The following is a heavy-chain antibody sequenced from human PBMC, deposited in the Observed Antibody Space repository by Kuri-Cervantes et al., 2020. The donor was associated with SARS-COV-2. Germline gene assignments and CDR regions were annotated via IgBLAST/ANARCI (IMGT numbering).Heavy chain of an antibody. J-gene: IGHJ1*01. V-gene: IGHV3-30*04. D-gene: IGHD5-24*01. CDR3: AKDHRDGYNAEYFQH. CDR1: GFTFSSYA. CDR2: ISYDGSNK. Sequence: GESLKISCAASGFTFSSYAMHWVRQAPGKGLEWVAVISYDGSNKYYADSVKGRFTISRDNSKNTLYLQMNSLRAEDTAVYYCAKDHRDGYNAEYFQHWGQGTLVTVSS.